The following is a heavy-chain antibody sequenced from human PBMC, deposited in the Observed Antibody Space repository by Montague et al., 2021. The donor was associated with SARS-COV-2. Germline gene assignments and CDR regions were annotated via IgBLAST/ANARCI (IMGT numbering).Heavy chain of an antibody. CDR3: ARGWGGTYSDDACDI. Sequence: TLSLTCSVSGGSIRSGGYSWSWIRQPPGKGLEWIGYFYHSGSIYYNPFIKSRVTISVDRSKNHFSLKLTSVTAADTAVYYCARGWGGTYSDDACDIWGKGTMVTVSS. CDR2: FYHSGSI. J-gene: IGHJ3*02. D-gene: IGHD1-26*01. CDR1: GGSIRSGGYS. V-gene: IGHV4-30-2*01.